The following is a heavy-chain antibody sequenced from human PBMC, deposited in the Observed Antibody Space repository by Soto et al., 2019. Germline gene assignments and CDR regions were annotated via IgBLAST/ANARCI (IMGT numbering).Heavy chain of an antibody. V-gene: IGHV1-46*01. CDR2: INPSGGST. D-gene: IGHD2-15*01. J-gene: IGHJ4*02. Sequence: ASVKVSCKASGYTFTSYFMHWVRQAPGQGPEWMGIINPSGGSTSYAQKFQGRVTLTSDTSTTTVYMELSSLRSDDTAVYYCARGHFLGYCSGVSCAYRSYFDYWGQGTLVTVSS. CDR3: ARGHFLGYCSGVSCAYRSYFDY. CDR1: GYTFTSYF.